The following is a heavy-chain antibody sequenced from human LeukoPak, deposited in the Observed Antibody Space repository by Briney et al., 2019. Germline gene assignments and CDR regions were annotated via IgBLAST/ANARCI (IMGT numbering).Heavy chain of an antibody. D-gene: IGHD4-11*01. Sequence: ASVKVSCKVSGHTLSELTMHWLRQAPGKGLEWMGGFDPENDERIYARKFRGRLTMTEDTSTDTAYMELSSLRSEDTAVYFCATEMTSVVPDYWGQGTLVTVSS. J-gene: IGHJ4*02. CDR1: GHTLSELT. V-gene: IGHV1-24*01. CDR2: FDPENDER. CDR3: ATEMTSVVPDY.